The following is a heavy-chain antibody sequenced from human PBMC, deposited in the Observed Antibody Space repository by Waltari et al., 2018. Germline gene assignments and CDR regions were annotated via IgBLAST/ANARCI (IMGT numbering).Heavy chain of an antibody. CDR2: IKGDGSET. D-gene: IGHD1-1*01. CDR1: GFPFRRYG. Sequence: EVQLEESGGGSVQPGGSLKLPAGASGFPFRRYGMPGARQAPGEGLRWVSRIKGDGSETNYADSVQGRFTISRDNAKSTLYPQMNNLRAEDTAVYFCVRDEVGGTTRAYYWGQGTLVTVSS. J-gene: IGHJ4*02. V-gene: IGHV3-74*01. CDR3: VRDEVGGTTRAYY.